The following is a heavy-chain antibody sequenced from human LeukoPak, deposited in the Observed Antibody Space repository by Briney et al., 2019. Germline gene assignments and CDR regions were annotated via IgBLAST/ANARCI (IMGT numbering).Heavy chain of an antibody. Sequence: ASVKVSCKASGYTFTGYFMHWVRQAPGQGLEWMGWINPNSGGTNYAQKFQGRVTMTGDTSISTAYMDLRSLRSDDTAVYYCARDMYVYYFDYWGQGTLVTVSS. J-gene: IGHJ4*02. CDR3: ARDMYVYYFDY. CDR2: INPNSGGT. D-gene: IGHD2-8*01. V-gene: IGHV1-2*02. CDR1: GYTFTGYF.